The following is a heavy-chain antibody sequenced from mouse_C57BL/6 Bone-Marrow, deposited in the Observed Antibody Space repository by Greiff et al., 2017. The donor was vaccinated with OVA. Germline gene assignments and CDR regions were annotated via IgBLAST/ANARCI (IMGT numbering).Heavy chain of an antibody. CDR3: ARDRVYYDYDVAWFAY. J-gene: IGHJ3*01. CDR1: GYSITSGYY. D-gene: IGHD2-4*01. Sequence: VQLQQSGPGLVKPSQSLSLTCSVTGYSITSGYYWNWIRQFPGNKLEWMGYISYDGSNNYNPSLKNRISITRDTSKNQFFLKLNSVTTEDTATYYCARDRVYYDYDVAWFAYWGQGTLVTVSA. V-gene: IGHV3-6*01. CDR2: ISYDGSN.